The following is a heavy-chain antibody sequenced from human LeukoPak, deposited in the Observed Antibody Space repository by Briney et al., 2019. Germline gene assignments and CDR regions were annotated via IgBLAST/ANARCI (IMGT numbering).Heavy chain of an antibody. CDR2: IIPILGIA. J-gene: IGHJ1*01. V-gene: IGHV1-69*04. CDR1: GYTFTSYG. Sequence: SVKVSCTASGYTFTSYGISWVRQAPGQGLEWMGRIIPILGIANYAQKFQGRVTITADKSTSTAYMELSSLRSEDTAVYYCARDHGTSSSRHEYFQHWGQGILVTVSS. CDR3: ARDHGTSSSRHEYFQH. D-gene: IGHD6-6*01.